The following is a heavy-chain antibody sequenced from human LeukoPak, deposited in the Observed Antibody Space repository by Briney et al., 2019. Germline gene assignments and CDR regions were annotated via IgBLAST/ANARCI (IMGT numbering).Heavy chain of an antibody. CDR1: GFTFSSYA. V-gene: IGHV3-23*01. CDR2: ISGSGGST. CDR3: AKEHGIVGATTAFDI. Sequence: TGGSLRLSCAASGFTFSSYAMSWVRQAPGKGLEWVSAISGSGGSTYYADSVKGRFTISRDNSKNTLYLQMSSLRAEDTAVYYCAKEHGIVGATTAFDIWGQGTMVTVSS. D-gene: IGHD1-26*01. J-gene: IGHJ3*02.